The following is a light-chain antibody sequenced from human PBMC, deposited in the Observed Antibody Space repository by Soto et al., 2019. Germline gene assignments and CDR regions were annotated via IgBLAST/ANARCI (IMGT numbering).Light chain of an antibody. V-gene: IGKV3-20*01. Sequence: EIVLTQSPGTLSLSPGERATLSCRASQSVSSSYLAWYQQKPGQAPRLLIYGASSRATGIPDRFSGSGSGTDFTLTISSLEPEDFAVYYCQQYGSSPQTFGQGTKVQLK. CDR1: QSVSSSY. CDR2: GAS. J-gene: IGKJ1*01. CDR3: QQYGSSPQT.